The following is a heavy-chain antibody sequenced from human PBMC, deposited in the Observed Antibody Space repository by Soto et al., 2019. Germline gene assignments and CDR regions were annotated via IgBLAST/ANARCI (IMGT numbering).Heavy chain of an antibody. J-gene: IGHJ4*02. V-gene: IGHV3-30*18. Sequence: ESGGGVVQPGRSLRLSCAASGFTFSSYGMHWVRQAPGKGLEWVAVISYDGSNKYYADSVKGRFTISRDNSKNTLYLQMNSLRAEDTAVYYCAKGPTAMVPFDYWGQGTLVTVSS. CDR2: ISYDGSNK. CDR1: GFTFSSYG. D-gene: IGHD5-18*01. CDR3: AKGPTAMVPFDY.